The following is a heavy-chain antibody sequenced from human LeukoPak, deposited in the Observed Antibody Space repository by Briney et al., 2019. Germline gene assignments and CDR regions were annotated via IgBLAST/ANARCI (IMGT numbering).Heavy chain of an antibody. CDR2: INQSGST. CDR1: GGSFSNYY. J-gene: IGHJ4*02. Sequence: SETLSLTCVVYGGSFSNYYWVWLRQPPGKGLEWIGEINQSGSTNYNPSLKNRVIISVDTSKNQYFLKLSAVTAADAAVYYCARHKACGAGSYAPYYFDYWGQGTQVTVSS. D-gene: IGHD3-10*01. V-gene: IGHV4-34*01. CDR3: ARHKACGAGSYAPYYFDY.